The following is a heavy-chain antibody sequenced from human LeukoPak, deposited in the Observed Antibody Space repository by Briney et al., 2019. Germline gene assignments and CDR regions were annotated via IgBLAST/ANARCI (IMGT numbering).Heavy chain of an antibody. CDR1: GANFSTSS. D-gene: IGHD3-22*01. J-gene: IGHJ4*02. V-gene: IGHV1-69*04. Sequence: SVKVSCKASGANFSTSSFSWVRQAPGQGLEWMGRVIPTLEIAHYAQKFQGRVTITADKSTSTTYMELSSLRSEDTAIYFCARVVYHDSSPYFARSIPTADYWGQGTLVTVSS. CDR3: ARVVYHDSSPYFARSIPTADY. CDR2: VIPTLEIA.